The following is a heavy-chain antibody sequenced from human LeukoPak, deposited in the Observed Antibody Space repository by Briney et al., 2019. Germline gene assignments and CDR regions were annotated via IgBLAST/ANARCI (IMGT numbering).Heavy chain of an antibody. CDR3: ARSRSSSWKRSWFDP. V-gene: IGHV4-39*01. J-gene: IGHJ5*02. D-gene: IGHD6-13*01. Sequence: SETLSLTCTVSGGSISSTSYYWGWIRQPPGKGLEWIGNIYYSGSTYYNPSLNSRVTISVDTSKNQFSLKLSSVTAADTAVYYCARSRSSSWKRSWFDPWGQGTLVTVSS. CDR1: GGSISSTSYY. CDR2: IYYSGST.